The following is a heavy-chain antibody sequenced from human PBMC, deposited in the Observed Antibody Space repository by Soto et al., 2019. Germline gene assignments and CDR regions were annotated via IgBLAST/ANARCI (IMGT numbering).Heavy chain of an antibody. CDR1: GYTFNSYV. J-gene: IGHJ4*02. CDR3: ARDNVGGELHKGDLEY. V-gene: IGHV1-3*01. Sequence: QVQLVQSGAEVKKPGASVKVSCKASGYTFNSYVLHWVRQAPGQRLEWMGWINAGNGKTKYSQHLQGRLTFARDTSASTAYRELSSLRSADTAVYYWARDNVGGELHKGDLEYCCQGRMVTVSS. D-gene: IGHD1-26*01. CDR2: INAGNGKT.